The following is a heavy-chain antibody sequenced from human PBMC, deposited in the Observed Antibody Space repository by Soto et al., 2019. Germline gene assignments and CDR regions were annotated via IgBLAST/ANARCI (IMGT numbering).Heavy chain of an antibody. V-gene: IGHV3-9*01. CDR3: AKALDYDSSGYYYFDY. J-gene: IGHJ4*02. Sequence: GGSLRLSCAASGVTFDDYAMHWVRQAPGKGLEWVSSISWNSGSIAYADSVKGRFTISRDNAKNSLFLQMSSLRPEDTALYYCAKALDYDSSGYYYFDYWGQGTLVTVSS. D-gene: IGHD3-22*01. CDR2: ISWNSGSI. CDR1: GVTFDDYA.